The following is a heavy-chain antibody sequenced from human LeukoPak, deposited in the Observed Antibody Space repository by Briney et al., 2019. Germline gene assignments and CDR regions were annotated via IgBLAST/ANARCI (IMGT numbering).Heavy chain of an antibody. Sequence: KPSQTLSLTCTVSGGSISSGDYYWSWIRQPPGKGLEWIGYIYYSGSTYYNPSLKSRVTISVDTSKNQFSLKLSSVTAADTAVYYCARDQGPRRGHNWFDPWGQGTLVTVSS. CDR1: GGSISSGDYY. J-gene: IGHJ5*02. V-gene: IGHV4-30-4*01. CDR2: IYYSGST. CDR3: ARDQGPRRGHNWFDP.